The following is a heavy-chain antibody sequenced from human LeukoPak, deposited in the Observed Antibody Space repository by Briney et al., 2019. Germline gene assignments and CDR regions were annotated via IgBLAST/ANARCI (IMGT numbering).Heavy chain of an antibody. Sequence: ASVKVSCKASGCTFTSYGISWVRQAPGQELEWMGWISAYNGNTNYAQKLQGRVTMTTDTSTSTAYMELRSLRSDDTAVYYCARDIVVVPAALGYAFDIWGQGTMVTVSS. CDR2: ISAYNGNT. CDR1: GCTFTSYG. J-gene: IGHJ3*02. D-gene: IGHD2-2*01. V-gene: IGHV1-18*01. CDR3: ARDIVVVPAALGYAFDI.